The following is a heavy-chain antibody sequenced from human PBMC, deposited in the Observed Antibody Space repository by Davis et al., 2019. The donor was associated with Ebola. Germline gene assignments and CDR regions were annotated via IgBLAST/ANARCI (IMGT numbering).Heavy chain of an antibody. CDR1: GGSISSSSYY. J-gene: IGHJ6*02. CDR2: IYYSGST. D-gene: IGHD3-10*01. CDR3: ARDRFPHGMDV. Sequence: PSETLSLTCTVSGGSISSSSYYWGWIRQHPGKGLEWIGYIYYSGSTYYNPSLKSRVTISVDTSKNQFSLKLSSVTAADTAVYYCARDRFPHGMDVWGQGTTVTVSS. V-gene: IGHV4-31*03.